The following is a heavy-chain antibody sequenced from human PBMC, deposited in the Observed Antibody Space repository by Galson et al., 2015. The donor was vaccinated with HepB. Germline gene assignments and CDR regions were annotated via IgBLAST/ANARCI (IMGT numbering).Heavy chain of an antibody. CDR3: VREGGYDYFWGTYSGAYFES. D-gene: IGHD3-16*01. CDR2: ITRTSNSI. V-gene: IGHV3-21*06. J-gene: IGHJ4*02. Sequence: SLRLSCAASGFDFVRTTMNWVRQTPGKGLEWVSSITRTSNSINYADSAKGRFTVSRDNSKNFLYLQMSSLRVEDTAVYYCVREGGYDYFWGTYSGAYFESWGQGARVTVS. CDR1: GFDFVRTT.